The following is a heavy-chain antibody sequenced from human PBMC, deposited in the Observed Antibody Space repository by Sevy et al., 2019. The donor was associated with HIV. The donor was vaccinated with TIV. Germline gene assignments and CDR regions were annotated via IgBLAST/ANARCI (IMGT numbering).Heavy chain of an antibody. CDR2: IKEDGSMI. Sequence: GALRLYCEASGFSFSSYWMSWVRQAPGKGLEWVANIKEDGSMIYYVDSVKGRFTISRDNAKNSVYLQMTSLRAEDAALYYCVRAIGAAGSYWGQGTLVTVSS. CDR1: GFSFSSYW. J-gene: IGHJ4*02. CDR3: VRAIGAAGSY. V-gene: IGHV3-7*01. D-gene: IGHD6-13*01.